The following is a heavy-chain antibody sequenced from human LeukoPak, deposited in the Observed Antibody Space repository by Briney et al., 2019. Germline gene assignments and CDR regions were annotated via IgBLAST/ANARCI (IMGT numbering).Heavy chain of an antibody. J-gene: IGHJ4*02. CDR2: ISGSGGST. CDR1: GFTFSSYA. Sequence: GGSLRLSCAASGFTFSSYAMNWVRQAPGKGLEWVSAISGSGGSTYYADSVKGRFTISRDNSKNTLYLQMNSLRADDTAVYYCARVMGRYCSSTSCYVDYWGQGTLVTVSS. D-gene: IGHD2-2*01. V-gene: IGHV3-23*01. CDR3: ARVMGRYCSSTSCYVDY.